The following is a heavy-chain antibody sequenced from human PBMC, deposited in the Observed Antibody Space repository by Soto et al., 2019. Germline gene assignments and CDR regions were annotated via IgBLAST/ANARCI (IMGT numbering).Heavy chain of an antibody. CDR3: ARAAAGTQWFDP. J-gene: IGHJ5*02. CDR1: GYTFTSYG. CDR2: INPSGGST. V-gene: IGHV1-46*01. D-gene: IGHD6-13*01. Sequence: GASVKVSCKASGYTFTSYGISWVRQAPGQGLEWMGIINPSGGSTSYAQKFQGRVTMTRDTSTSTVYMELSSLRSEDTAVYYCARAAAGTQWFDPWGQGTLVTVSS.